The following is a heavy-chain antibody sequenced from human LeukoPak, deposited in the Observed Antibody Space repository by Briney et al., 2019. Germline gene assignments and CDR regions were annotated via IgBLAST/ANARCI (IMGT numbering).Heavy chain of an antibody. CDR2: IKEDGTVK. V-gene: IGHV3-7*02. CDR1: GFTFSRYW. J-gene: IGHJ4*02. CDR3: ATSITMFDY. Sequence: GGSLRLSCAASGFTFSRYWMSWVRQAPGKGLEWVANIKEDGTVKYYVESVKDRFAISRDNAKNSLYLQMNSLRAEDAAVYYCATSITMFDYWGQGTLVTVSS. D-gene: IGHD3-10*01.